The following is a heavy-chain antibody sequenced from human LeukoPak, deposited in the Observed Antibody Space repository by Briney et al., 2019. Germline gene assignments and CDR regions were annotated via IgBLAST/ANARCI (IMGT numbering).Heavy chain of an antibody. CDR3: ARHLRGYSYGFGFDP. CDR1: GGSISSYY. D-gene: IGHD5-18*01. V-gene: IGHV4-59*08. Sequence: SETLSLTCTVSGGSISSYYWSWIRQPPGKGLEWIGYIYYSGSTNYNPSLKSRVTISVDTSKNQFSLKLSSVTAADTAVYYCARHLRGYSYGFGFDPWGQGTLVTVSS. J-gene: IGHJ5*02. CDR2: IYYSGST.